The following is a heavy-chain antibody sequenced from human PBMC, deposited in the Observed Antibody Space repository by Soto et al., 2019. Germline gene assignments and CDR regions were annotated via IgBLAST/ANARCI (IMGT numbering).Heavy chain of an antibody. CDR2: ISSSSSYI. D-gene: IGHD3-22*01. CDR1: GFTFSSYS. CDR3: ARDRVDYYDSSGYTKFDY. V-gene: IGHV3-21*01. Sequence: PGGSLRLSCAASGFTFSSYSMNWVRHAPGKGLEWVSSISSSSSYIYYADSVKGRFTISRDNAKNSLYLQMNSLRAEDTAVYYCARDRVDYYDSSGYTKFDYWGQGTLVTVSS. J-gene: IGHJ4*02.